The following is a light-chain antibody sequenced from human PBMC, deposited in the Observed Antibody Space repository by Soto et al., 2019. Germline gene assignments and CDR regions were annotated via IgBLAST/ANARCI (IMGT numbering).Light chain of an antibody. V-gene: IGKV1-9*01. CDR1: QVIDTS. Sequence: ILLTQSPSSLSASVGDRVTITCRASQVIDTSLAWYQQKPGKAPKLLIYAASNFQSGVPSRFSGSGSGTHFTLTISSLQPEDFATYYCQQLHGYPTTFGQGTRLEI. J-gene: IGKJ5*01. CDR2: AAS. CDR3: QQLHGYPTT.